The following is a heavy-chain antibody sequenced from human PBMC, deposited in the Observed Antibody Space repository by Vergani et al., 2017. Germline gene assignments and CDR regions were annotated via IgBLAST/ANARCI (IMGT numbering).Heavy chain of an antibody. D-gene: IGHD3-10*01. CDR3: ARDAGRRDEDY. J-gene: IGHJ4*02. CDR1: GYTFTSYY. Sequence: QVQLVQSGAEVKKPGASVKVSCKAAGYTFTSYYMHWVRQAPGQGPEWMGIINPSGGSTSYAQKFQGRVTMARDTSTSTVYMELSSLRSEDTAVYYCARDAGRRDEDYWGQGTLVTVSS. V-gene: IGHV1-46*01. CDR2: INPSGGST.